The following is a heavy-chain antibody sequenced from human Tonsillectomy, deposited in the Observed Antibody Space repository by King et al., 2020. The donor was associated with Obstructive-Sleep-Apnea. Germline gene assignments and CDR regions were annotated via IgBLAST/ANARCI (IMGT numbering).Heavy chain of an antibody. CDR1: GFTFSTYG. D-gene: IGHD3-10*01. CDR3: ASFNRLYYASESEYYVSDA. V-gene: IGHV3-33*01. CDR2: IRNDGSDK. J-gene: IGHJ5*02. Sequence: QLVQSGGGVVQPGRSLRLSCVASGFTFSTYGMHWVRKAPGKGLEWVALIRNDGSDKYYADSVKGRFTISRDNSKNTLYLQMNSLRDEDTAVYYCASFNRLYYASESEYYVSDAGGRGTLVTAPS.